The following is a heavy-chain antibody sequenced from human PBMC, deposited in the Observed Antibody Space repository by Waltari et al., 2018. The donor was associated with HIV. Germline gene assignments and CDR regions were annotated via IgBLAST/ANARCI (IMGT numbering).Heavy chain of an antibody. D-gene: IGHD3-10*01. CDR3: ANILLGARLLWFGESRTPPSYFDY. V-gene: IGHV4-39*01. CDR2: IYYSGSP. CDR1: GGSISSSSYY. J-gene: IGHJ4*02. Sequence: QLQLQESGPGLVKPSETLSLTCTVSGGSISSSSYYWGWIREPPGKGLEWLGSIYYSGSPYYNPSLKSRVTISVDTSKNQFSLKLSSVTAADTAVYYCANILLGARLLWFGESRTPPSYFDYWGQGTLVTVSS.